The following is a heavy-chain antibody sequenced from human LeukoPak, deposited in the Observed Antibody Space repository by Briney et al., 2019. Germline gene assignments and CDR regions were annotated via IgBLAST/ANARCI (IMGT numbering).Heavy chain of an antibody. V-gene: IGHV3-30*02. CDR2: IRYDGSNK. CDR1: GFTFSSYG. J-gene: IGHJ3*02. D-gene: IGHD3-22*01. Sequence: PGGSLRLSCAASGFTFSSYGMHWVRQAPGKGLEWVAFIRYDGSNKYYADSVKGRFTISRDNSKNTLYLQMNSLRAEDTAVYYCAKESYDSSGYPSEAFDIWGQGTMVTVSS. CDR3: AKESYDSSGYPSEAFDI.